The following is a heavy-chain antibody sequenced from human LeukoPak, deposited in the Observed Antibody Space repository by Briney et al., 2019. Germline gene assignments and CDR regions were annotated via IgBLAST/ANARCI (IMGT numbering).Heavy chain of an antibody. CDR2: IYSSGST. D-gene: IGHD5-12*01. J-gene: IGHJ5*02. V-gene: IGHV4-59*01. Sequence: SETLSLTCTVSGGSISSYYWSWIRQPPGKGLEWIGNIYSSGSTNYNPSLKSRVTISVGTSKNQFSLKLSSVTAADTAVYYCARAGYSGYDESGWFDPWGQGTLVTVSS. CDR3: ARAGYSGYDESGWFDP. CDR1: GGSISSYY.